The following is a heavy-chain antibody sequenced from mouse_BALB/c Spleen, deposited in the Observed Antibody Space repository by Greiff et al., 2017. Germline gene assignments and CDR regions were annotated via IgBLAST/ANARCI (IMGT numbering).Heavy chain of an antibody. CDR3: ARFPYYGYDGGY. D-gene: IGHD2-9*01. J-gene: IGHJ2*01. V-gene: IGHV1-7*01. CDR1: GYTFTSYW. CDR2: INPSTGYT. Sequence: VQLQESGAELAKPGASVKMSCKASGYTFTSYWMHWVKQRPGQGLEWIGYINPSTGYTEYNQKFKDKATLTADKSSSTAYMQLSSLTSEDSAVYYCARFPYYGYDGGYWGQGTTLTVSS.